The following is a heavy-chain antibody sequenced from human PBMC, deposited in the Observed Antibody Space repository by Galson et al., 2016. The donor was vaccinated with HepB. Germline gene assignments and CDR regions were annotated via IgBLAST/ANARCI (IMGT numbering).Heavy chain of an antibody. V-gene: IGHV1-18*01. CDR2: ISAYNGNT. CDR3: ATNVLRGVIYHYYDMDV. CDR1: GYTFSSHG. J-gene: IGHJ6*02. Sequence: SVKVSCKASGYTFSSHGISWVRQAPGQGLEWMGWISAYNGNTNSAQKFQGRVTMTTNTSTSTAYMELRSLISDDTAVYYCATNVLRGVIYHYYDMDVWGQGTTVTVSS. D-gene: IGHD3-10*01.